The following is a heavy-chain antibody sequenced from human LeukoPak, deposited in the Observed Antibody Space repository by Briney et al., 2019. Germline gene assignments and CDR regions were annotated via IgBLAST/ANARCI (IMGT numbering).Heavy chain of an antibody. J-gene: IGHJ4*02. Sequence: GGSLRLSCAASGFTLDDYGMSWVRHAPGKGLEWVCGINWNSGSTGYADSVKGRFTTSRDNAKNSLYLQMNSLRAEDTALYYCARVWDWGSGNYFDYWGQGTLVTVSS. CDR1: GFTLDDYG. CDR3: ARVWDWGSGNYFDY. V-gene: IGHV3-20*04. CDR2: INWNSGST. D-gene: IGHD7-27*01.